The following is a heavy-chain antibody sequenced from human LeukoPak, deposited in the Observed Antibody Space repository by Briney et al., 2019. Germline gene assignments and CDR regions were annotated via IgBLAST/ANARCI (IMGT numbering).Heavy chain of an antibody. D-gene: IGHD6-13*01. CDR1: GFTFSSYW. CDR2: ISASGGST. V-gene: IGHV3-23*01. CDR3: AKVRDSSSWYGAFDF. J-gene: IGHJ3*01. Sequence: PGGSLRLSCAASGFTFSSYWMSWVRQAPGKGLEWVSAISASGGSTFYADSVKGRFTISRDSSKNTVYLQMNSLRAEDTAVYYCAKVRDSSSWYGAFDFWGQGTMVTVSS.